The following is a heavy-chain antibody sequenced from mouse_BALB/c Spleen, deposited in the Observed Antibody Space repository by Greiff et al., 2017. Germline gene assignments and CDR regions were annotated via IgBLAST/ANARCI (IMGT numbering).Heavy chain of an antibody. J-gene: IGHJ1*01. CDR3: AGGGLRLPYWYFDG. V-gene: IGHV1-39*01. D-gene: IGHD1-2*01. Sequence: VQLKESGPELEKPGASVKISCKASGYSFTGYNMNWVKQSNGKSLEWIGNIDPYYGGTSYNQKFKGKATLTVDKSSSTAYMQLKSLTSEDSAVYYCAGGGLRLPYWYFDGWGAGTTVTVSS. CDR1: GYSFTGYN. CDR2: IDPYYGGT.